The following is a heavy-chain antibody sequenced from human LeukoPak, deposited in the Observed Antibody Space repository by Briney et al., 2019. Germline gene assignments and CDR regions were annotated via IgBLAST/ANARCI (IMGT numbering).Heavy chain of an antibody. J-gene: IGHJ4*02. CDR3: ARVGRGYSFNVYCFDY. CDR1: GFTFSSFA. V-gene: IGHV3-30*01. D-gene: IGHD5-18*01. Sequence: PGGSLRLSCAASGFTFSSFALHWVRQAPGKGLQWVAVISYDGNNKYYADSVKGRFTISRDNSKNTPYLQMNNLRAQDTAVYYCARVGRGYSFNVYCFDYWGQGTLVTVSS. CDR2: ISYDGNNK.